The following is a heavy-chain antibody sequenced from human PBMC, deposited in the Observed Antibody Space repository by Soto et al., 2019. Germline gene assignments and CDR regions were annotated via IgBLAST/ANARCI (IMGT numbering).Heavy chain of an antibody. CDR1: GYTFTSYA. D-gene: IGHD4-17*01. V-gene: IGHV1-3*01. CDR3: ARDTTVTTAYYYYYMDV. J-gene: IGHJ6*03. CDR2: INAGNGNT. Sequence: QVQLVQSGAEVKKPGASVKVSCKASGYTFTSYAMHWVRQAPGQRLEWMGWINAGNGNTKYSQKFQGRVTITRDTSASTAYMELSSLRSEDTAVYYCARDTTVTTAYYYYYMDVWGKGTTVTVSS.